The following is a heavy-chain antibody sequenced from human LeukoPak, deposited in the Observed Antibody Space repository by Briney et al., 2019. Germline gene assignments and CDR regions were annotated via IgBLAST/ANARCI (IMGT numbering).Heavy chain of an antibody. CDR1: GFSFTSYW. J-gene: IGHJ6*02. CDR2: IDSNGSYT. Sequence: GVSLKISCTGSGFSFTSYWITWVRPVPRQGLGWSGRIDSNGSYTSYSSSLQGPVTTTLEKSLNTAYLHCRRLEASETGRSYSARPHCSSIDCNSNWYAMDGWGQGTTVTVSS. D-gene: IGHD2-2*01. V-gene: IGHV5-10-1*01. CDR3: ARPHCSSIDCNSNWYAMDG.